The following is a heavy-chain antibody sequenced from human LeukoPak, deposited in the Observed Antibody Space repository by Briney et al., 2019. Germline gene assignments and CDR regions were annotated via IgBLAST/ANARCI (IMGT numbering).Heavy chain of an antibody. CDR3: ARGPLFYSDSSAYSPLLDY. D-gene: IGHD3-22*01. CDR2: IYSNANT. Sequence: PGGSLRLSCAASGFTVSTNYWNWIRQAPGKGLEWVSIIYSNANTYYADSVKGRFTISRDNSKNTLYLQMNSLRVEDTAVYFCARGPLFYSDSSAYSPLLDYWGQGTLVTVSS. CDR1: GFTVSTNY. V-gene: IGHV3-53*01. J-gene: IGHJ4*02.